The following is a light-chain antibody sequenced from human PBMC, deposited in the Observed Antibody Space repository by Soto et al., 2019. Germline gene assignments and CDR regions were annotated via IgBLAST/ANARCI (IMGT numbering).Light chain of an antibody. V-gene: IGLV2-14*03. J-gene: IGLJ1*01. Sequence: QSVLTQPASVSGSPGQSITISCTETSSDVGGSNYVSWYQQHPSKAPKVMIYDVSNRPSGVSNRFSGSKSGNTASLTISGLQAEDEADYYCSSFTSSSTYVFGTGTKVTVL. CDR3: SSFTSSSTYV. CDR1: SSDVGGSNY. CDR2: DVS.